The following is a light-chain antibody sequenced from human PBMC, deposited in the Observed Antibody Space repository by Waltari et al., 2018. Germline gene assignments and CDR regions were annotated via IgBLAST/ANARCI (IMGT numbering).Light chain of an antibody. CDR1: SSDVGGYNY. J-gene: IGLJ3*02. V-gene: IGLV2-14*01. CDR2: DVS. Sequence: QSTLTQPASVSGSPGQSITIACTGTSSDVGGYNYVCCYQQYPGKAPKLIIYDVSHRPSGISNRFSASKSGITASLTISGLQAEDEADYFCCSFTRTGTWVFGGATNLTVL. CDR3: CSFTRTGTWV.